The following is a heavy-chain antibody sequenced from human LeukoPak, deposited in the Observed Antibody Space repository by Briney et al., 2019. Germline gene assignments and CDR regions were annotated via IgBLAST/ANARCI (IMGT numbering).Heavy chain of an antibody. CDR1: GYSISNGYY. D-gene: IGHD1-14*01. CDR2: LYHSDSV. CDR3: ARHHDSYYYYYIDV. J-gene: IGHJ6*03. V-gene: IGHV4-38-2*02. Sequence: SETLSLTCTVSGYSISNGYYWVWIRQPPGKGLEWIGSLYHSDSVYYNTALKSRVSMSVDTSKNQFSLKLNFVTAADTAVYYCARHHDSYYYYYIDVWGSGTTVAVSS.